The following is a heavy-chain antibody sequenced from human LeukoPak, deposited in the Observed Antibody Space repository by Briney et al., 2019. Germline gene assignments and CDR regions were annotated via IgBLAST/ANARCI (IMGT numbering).Heavy chain of an antibody. CDR2: SSGIGGST. V-gene: IGHV3-23*01. J-gene: IGHJ4*02. Sequence: PGVSLRLSCAASGFTFSSYAMSWVRQAPGKGLEWVSASSGIGGSTYYADTVKGRYTISRDNSKNTLYLQMNSLRADDTAVYYCAKDLSGCLVGATIDYWGQGTLVTVSS. D-gene: IGHD1-26*01. CDR3: AKDLSGCLVGATIDY. CDR1: GFTFSSYA.